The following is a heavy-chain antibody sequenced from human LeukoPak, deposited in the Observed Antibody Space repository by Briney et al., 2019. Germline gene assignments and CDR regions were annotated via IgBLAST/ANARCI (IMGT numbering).Heavy chain of an antibody. CDR2: IVPIFGTA. J-gene: IGHJ4*02. CDR3: ARDDYSNYGWFDY. CDR1: GGTFSSYA. D-gene: IGHD4-11*01. V-gene: IGHV1-69*13. Sequence: SVKVSCKASGGTFSSYAISWVRQAPGQGLEWMGGIVPIFGTANYAQKFQGRVTITADESTSTAYMELSSLRSEDTAVYYCARDDYSNYGWFDYWGQGTLVTVSS.